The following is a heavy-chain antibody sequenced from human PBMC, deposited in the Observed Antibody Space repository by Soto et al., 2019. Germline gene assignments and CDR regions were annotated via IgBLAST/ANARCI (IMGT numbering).Heavy chain of an antibody. CDR2: INAGNGNT. CDR3: AREGQGSFNWNYDSRPLDP. CDR1: GYTFTSYA. Sequence: QVQLVQSGAEVKKPGASVKVSCKASGYTFTSYAMHWVRQAPGQRLEWMGWINAGNGNTKYSQKFQGRVTITRDTSASTAYMELSSLRSEDTAVYYCAREGQGSFNWNYDSRPLDPWGQGTLVTVSS. J-gene: IGHJ5*02. V-gene: IGHV1-3*01. D-gene: IGHD1-7*01.